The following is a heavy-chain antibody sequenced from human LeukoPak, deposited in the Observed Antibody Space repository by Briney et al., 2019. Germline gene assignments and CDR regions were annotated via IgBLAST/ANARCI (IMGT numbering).Heavy chain of an antibody. CDR3: AKEGVGATAGYFDY. J-gene: IGHJ4*02. CDR2: IIPIFGTA. Sequence: SVKVSCKASGGTFSSYAISWVRQAPGQGLEWMGGIIPIFGTANYAQKFQGRVTITTDESTSTAYMELSSLRSEDTAVYYCAKEGVGATAGYFDYWGQGTLVTVSS. D-gene: IGHD1-26*01. V-gene: IGHV1-69*05. CDR1: GGTFSSYA.